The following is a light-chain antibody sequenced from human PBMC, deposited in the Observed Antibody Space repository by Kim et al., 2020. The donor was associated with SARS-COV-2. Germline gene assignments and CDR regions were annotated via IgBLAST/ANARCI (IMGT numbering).Light chain of an antibody. CDR2: AAT. CDR3: QKYNTAPWT. Sequence: DIQMTQSPSSLSAPVGDGVTITCRASQGINNYLPWYQQKPGKAPKLLIYAATTLQLGVSSRFSGSGSGTDFTLTISDLQPEDVATYYCQKYNTAPWTFGHGTKVDIK. J-gene: IGKJ1*01. V-gene: IGKV1-27*01. CDR1: QGINNY.